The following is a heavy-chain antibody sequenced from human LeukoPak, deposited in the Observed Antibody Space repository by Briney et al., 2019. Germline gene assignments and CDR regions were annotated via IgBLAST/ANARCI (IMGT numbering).Heavy chain of an antibody. CDR2: ISWNSGSM. Sequence: GGSLRLSCAASGFTFDGYATHWVRQAPGKGLEWVSGISWNSGSMGYADSVKGRFTISRDNAKNSLYLQMNSLRAEDTALYYCARRIAVAGPLDYWGQGTLVTVSS. J-gene: IGHJ4*02. V-gene: IGHV3-9*01. CDR1: GFTFDGYA. CDR3: ARRIAVAGPLDY. D-gene: IGHD6-19*01.